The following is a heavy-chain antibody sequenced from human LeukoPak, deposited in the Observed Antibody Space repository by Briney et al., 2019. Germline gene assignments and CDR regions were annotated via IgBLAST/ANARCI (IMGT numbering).Heavy chain of an antibody. V-gene: IGHV4-34*01. CDR2: INHSGST. D-gene: IGHD2-15*01. CDR3: ARGGRYCSGGSCYRGYFDY. Sequence: SETLSLTCAVYGGSFSGYYWSWIRQPPGKGLEWIGEINHSGSTNYNPSLKSRVTISVDTSKNQFSLKLSSVTAADMAVYYCARGGRYCSGGSCYRGYFDYWGQGTLVTVSS. J-gene: IGHJ4*02. CDR1: GGSFSGYY.